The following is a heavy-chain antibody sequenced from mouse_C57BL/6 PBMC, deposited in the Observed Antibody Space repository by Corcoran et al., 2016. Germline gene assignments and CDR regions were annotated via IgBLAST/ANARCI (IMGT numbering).Heavy chain of an antibody. CDR1: GYTFTDYY. Sequence: EVQLQQSGPELVKPGASVKISCKASGYTFTDYYMNWVKQSHGKSLEWIGDINPNNGGTSYNQKFKGKATLTVDKSSSTAYMELRSLTSEDSAVYYCARKGSGKAMDYWGQGTSVTVSS. J-gene: IGHJ4*01. D-gene: IGHD1-3*01. CDR2: INPNNGGT. CDR3: ARKGSGKAMDY. V-gene: IGHV1-26*01.